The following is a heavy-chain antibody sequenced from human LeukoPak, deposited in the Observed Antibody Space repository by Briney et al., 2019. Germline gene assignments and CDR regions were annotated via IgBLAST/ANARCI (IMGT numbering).Heavy chain of an antibody. CDR1: GVSISSSNSY. D-gene: IGHD2-8*01. CDR2: IYYSGNT. CDR3: ARQTGSGLCILP. Sequence: SETLSLTCTVSGVSISSSNSYWGWIRQPPGKGLEWIGSIYYSGNTYYNASLKSRVSISVDTSKNQFSLSLTSVTAADTAVYYCARQTGSGLCILPGGQGTLVTVSS. V-gene: IGHV4-39*01. J-gene: IGHJ4*02.